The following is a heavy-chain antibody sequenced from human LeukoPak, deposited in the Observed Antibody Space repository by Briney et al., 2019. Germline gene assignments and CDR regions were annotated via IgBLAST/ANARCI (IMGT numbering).Heavy chain of an antibody. D-gene: IGHD6-19*01. Sequence: PSETLSLTCTVSGGSISSGDYYWGWIRQPPGKGLEWIGSIYYSGSTYYNPSLKSRVTISVDTSKNQFSLKLSSVTAADTAVYYCARHVSYSSGRMHWFDPWGQGTLVTVSS. CDR2: IYYSGST. J-gene: IGHJ5*02. V-gene: IGHV4-39*01. CDR1: GGSISSGDYY. CDR3: ARHVSYSSGRMHWFDP.